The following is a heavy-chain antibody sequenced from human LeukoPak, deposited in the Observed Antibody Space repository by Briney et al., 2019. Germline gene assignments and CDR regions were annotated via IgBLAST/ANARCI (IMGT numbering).Heavy chain of an antibody. CDR2: IYYSGST. CDR1: GGSISSYY. J-gene: IGHJ4*02. Sequence: SETLSLTCTVSGGSISSYYWSWIRQPPGKGLEWIGYIYYSGSTNYNPSLKSRVTISVDMSKNQFSLKLSSVTAADTAVYYCARTDYYDSSGYYWFDYWGQGTLVTVSS. V-gene: IGHV4-59*08. D-gene: IGHD3-22*01. CDR3: ARTDYYDSSGYYWFDY.